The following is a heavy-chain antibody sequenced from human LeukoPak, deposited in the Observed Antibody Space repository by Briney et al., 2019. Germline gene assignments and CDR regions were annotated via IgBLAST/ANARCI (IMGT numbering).Heavy chain of an antibody. D-gene: IGHD5-18*01. CDR2: IKSKTDGGTI. Sequence: PGGSLRLSCAASDFTFNNACMNWVRQTPGKGLEWVGRIKSKTDGGTINYAAPVKGRFTISRDDSKNTLYLHMNSLKTEDIAVYYCSTGGYRSGLDYWGQGTLVTVSS. CDR1: DFTFNNAC. J-gene: IGHJ4*02. V-gene: IGHV3-15*06. CDR3: STGGYRSGLDY.